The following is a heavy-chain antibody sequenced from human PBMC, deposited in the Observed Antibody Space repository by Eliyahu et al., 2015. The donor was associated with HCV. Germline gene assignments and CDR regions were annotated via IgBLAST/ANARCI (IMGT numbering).Heavy chain of an antibody. J-gene: IGHJ4*02. V-gene: IGHV3-23*01. CDR1: GFTFSSYG. CDR2: ISGSGGST. CDR3: AKDSDSSGNYFYGDY. D-gene: IGHD3-22*01. Sequence: EVQLLESGGGLVQPGGSLRLSCAASGFTFSSYGMSWVRQAPGKGLEWVSGISGSGGSTYYADSVKGRFTIPRDNSKNTLYVQMNSLRAEDTAVYYCAKDSDSSGNYFYGDYWGQGTLVTVSS.